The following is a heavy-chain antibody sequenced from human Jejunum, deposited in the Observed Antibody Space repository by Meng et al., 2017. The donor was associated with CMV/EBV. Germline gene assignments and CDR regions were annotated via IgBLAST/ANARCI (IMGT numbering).Heavy chain of an antibody. CDR2: IYWDDDK. V-gene: IGHV2-5*02. J-gene: IGHJ5*02. CDR1: GFSLSTSEVG. D-gene: IGHD2-2*01. Sequence: INLKESGPTLVKPTQTLTLTCTFPGFSLSTSEVGVGWIRQPPGKALEWLAVIYWDDDKRYSPSLKSRLTITKDTSKNQVVLTLTNMDPVDTATYYCALFTRSWFDPWGQGTLVTVSS. CDR3: ALFTRSWFDP.